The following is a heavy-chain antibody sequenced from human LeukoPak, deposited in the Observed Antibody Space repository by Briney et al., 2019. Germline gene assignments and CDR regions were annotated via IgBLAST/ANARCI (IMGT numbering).Heavy chain of an antibody. V-gene: IGHV3-20*04. CDR2: INWNGGST. D-gene: IGHD6-6*01. CDR3: ARDQGQLDYYYYMDV. Sequence: GVSLRLFCAVSVYTFDDYDMSWARQAPGKGLEWVSGINWNGGSTGYADSENGRVTFSRDNAKNSLYLQMNSLRAQDTALYYCARDQGQLDYYYYMDVWGKGTTVTVSS. J-gene: IGHJ6*03. CDR1: VYTFDDYD.